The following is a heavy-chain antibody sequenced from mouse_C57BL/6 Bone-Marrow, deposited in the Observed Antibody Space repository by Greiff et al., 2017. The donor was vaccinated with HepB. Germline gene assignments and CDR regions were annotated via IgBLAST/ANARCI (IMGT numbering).Heavy chain of an antibody. J-gene: IGHJ2*01. Sequence: QVQLQQPGAELVRPGSSVKLSCKASGYTFTSYWMHWVKQRPIQGLEWIGNIDPSDSETHYNQKFKDKATLTVDKSSSTAYMQLSSLSSEDSAVYYCARGGTDYFDYWGQGTTLTVSS. V-gene: IGHV1-52*01. CDR1: GYTFTSYW. D-gene: IGHD3-3*01. CDR2: IDPSDSET. CDR3: ARGGTDYFDY.